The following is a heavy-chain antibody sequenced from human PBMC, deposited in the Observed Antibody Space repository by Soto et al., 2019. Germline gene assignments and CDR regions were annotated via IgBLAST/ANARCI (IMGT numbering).Heavy chain of an antibody. CDR1: GYPFTNYG. J-gene: IGHJ2*01. Sequence: XSVKVSGKASGYPFTNYGIHWVRQAPGQRLEWMGWINACNGNTKYSQNFQGRVTITRDTSASTAYMELSSLRSEDTAVFYCARSGYSSGWYHWYFDLWGRGTLVTVSS. V-gene: IGHV1-3*01. CDR3: ARSGYSSGWYHWYFDL. D-gene: IGHD6-19*01. CDR2: INACNGNT.